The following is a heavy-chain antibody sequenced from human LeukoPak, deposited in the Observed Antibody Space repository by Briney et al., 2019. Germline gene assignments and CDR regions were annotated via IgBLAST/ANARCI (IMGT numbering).Heavy chain of an antibody. Sequence: SETLSLTCTVSGGSISSSSYYWGWIRQPPGEGLQWIGTIYYTGSTYYNPSLKSRITISVDTSKNQFSLKLSSVTAADTAVYYCARGVAAPGTGGLSWFDPWGQGTLVTVSS. CDR2: IYYTGST. V-gene: IGHV4-39*07. D-gene: IGHD6-13*01. J-gene: IGHJ5*02. CDR3: ARGVAAPGTGGLSWFDP. CDR1: GGSISSSSYY.